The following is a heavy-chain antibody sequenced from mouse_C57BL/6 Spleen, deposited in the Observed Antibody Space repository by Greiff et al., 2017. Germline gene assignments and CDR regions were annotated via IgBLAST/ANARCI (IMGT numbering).Heavy chain of an antibody. Sequence: VQLQQPGAELVQPGASVKMSCKASGYTFTSYWITWVRQRPGQGLEWIGDIYTGSGSTNNNEKFKSKATLTVDTPSSTAYMQLISLTSEDSAVYYCARWDGYYYAMDYWGQGTSVTVSS. D-gene: IGHD4-1*01. CDR2: IYTGSGST. V-gene: IGHV1-55*01. CDR3: ARWDGYYYAMDY. J-gene: IGHJ4*01. CDR1: GYTFTSYW.